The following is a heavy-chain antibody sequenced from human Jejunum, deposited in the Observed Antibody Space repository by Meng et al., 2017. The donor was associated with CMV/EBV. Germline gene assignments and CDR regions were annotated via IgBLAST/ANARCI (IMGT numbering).Heavy chain of an antibody. Sequence: VYVGVLGGGSVQPGMSLRLCCAAFGFIFRIYAMHCVRQAPGKGLEWVEITLYDGSNQYYADSVKGRFTIYSDNSKNTMFLQMNSLRVEDTALYYCARGDPEGYKLGLDYWGQGTLVTVSS. CDR2: TLYDGSNQ. CDR3: ARGDPEGYKLGLDY. CDR1: GFIFRIYA. J-gene: IGHJ4*02. D-gene: IGHD5-24*01. V-gene: IGHV3-30-3*01.